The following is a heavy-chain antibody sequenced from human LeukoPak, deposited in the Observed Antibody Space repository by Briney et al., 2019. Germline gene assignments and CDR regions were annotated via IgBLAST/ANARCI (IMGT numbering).Heavy chain of an antibody. CDR2: ISAYNGNT. J-gene: IGHJ4*02. CDR3: ARAPYCSGGSCSSYFDY. CDR1: GYTFTSYG. Sequence: ASVKVSCKASGYTFTSYGISWVRQAPGQVLEWMGWISAYNGNTNYARKLQGRVTMTTDTSTSTAYMELRSLRSDDTAVYYCARAPYCSGGSCSSYFDYWGQGTLVTVSS. D-gene: IGHD2-15*01. V-gene: IGHV1-18*01.